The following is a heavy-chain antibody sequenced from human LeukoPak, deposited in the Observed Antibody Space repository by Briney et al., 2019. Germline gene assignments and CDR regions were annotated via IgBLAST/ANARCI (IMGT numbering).Heavy chain of an antibody. D-gene: IGHD1-26*01. CDR2: IKEDGSEK. CDR1: GFTFSSYW. J-gene: IGHJ4*02. CDR3: ARAGSGSYRPHDY. Sequence: GGSLRLSCIASGFTFSSYWMSWVRQAPGGGLEWVANIKEDGSEKYYVDSVKGRFTISRDNAKISLYLQMNSLRAEDTAVYYCARAGSGSYRPHDYWGQGALVTVSS. V-gene: IGHV3-7*02.